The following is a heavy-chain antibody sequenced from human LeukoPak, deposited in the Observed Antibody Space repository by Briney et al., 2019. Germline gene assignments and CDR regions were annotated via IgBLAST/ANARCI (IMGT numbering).Heavy chain of an antibody. D-gene: IGHD3-22*01. Sequence: SETLSLTCAVYSGSLSGYYWSWIRQPPGKGLEWIGEINHRGNTNYNPSFMTRVTISVDTSKNQFSLKLSSVTAADTAVYYCARRTYDSGWVIEYWGQGNLVTVSS. CDR3: ARRTYDSGWVIEY. V-gene: IGHV4-34*01. J-gene: IGHJ4*01. CDR2: INHRGNT. CDR1: SGSLSGYY.